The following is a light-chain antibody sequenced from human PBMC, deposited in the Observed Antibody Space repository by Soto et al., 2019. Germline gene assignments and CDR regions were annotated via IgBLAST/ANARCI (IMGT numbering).Light chain of an antibody. J-gene: IGKJ1*01. Sequence: DIVMTQSPDSLAVSLGERATFNCKSSQSILDRSKNKYYLAWYQQKSGQPPKMLIYWASLRESGVPDRFTGRGSGTDFTITISSLQDEDVAVYYCQQYFTFPWRFGQGTKVEI. CDR2: WAS. V-gene: IGKV4-1*01. CDR1: QSILDRSKNKYY. CDR3: QQYFTFPWR.